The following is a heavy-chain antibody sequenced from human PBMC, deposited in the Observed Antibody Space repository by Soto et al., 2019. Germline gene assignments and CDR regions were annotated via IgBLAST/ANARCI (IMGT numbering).Heavy chain of an antibody. CDR1: GFTFSSYG. CDR2: ISYDGSNK. J-gene: IGHJ4*02. D-gene: IGHD1-26*01. CDR3: AKAMLGATDY. V-gene: IGHV3-30*18. Sequence: QVQLVESGGGVVQPGRSLRLSCAASGFTFSSYGMHWVRQAPGKGLEWVAVISYDGSNKYYADSVKGRFTISRDNSKNTLYLQMNSLRAEDTAVYYCAKAMLGATDYGGQGTLVTVSS.